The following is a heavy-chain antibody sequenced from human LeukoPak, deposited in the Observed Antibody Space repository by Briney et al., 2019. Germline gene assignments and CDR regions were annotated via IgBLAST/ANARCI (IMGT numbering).Heavy chain of an antibody. CDR2: IDNSETI. CDR1: GGSFSGYY. Sequence: SETLPLTCAVSGGSFSGYYWTWIRHSPGEGVEWIGEIDNSETINYNPSLKSRVTISVDTSKSQFSLNMTSVTAPDTAVYYCSSGRRYYYGSGFYYWGQGTLVTVSS. V-gene: IGHV4-34*01. J-gene: IGHJ4*02. D-gene: IGHD3-10*01. CDR3: SSGRRYYYGSGFYY.